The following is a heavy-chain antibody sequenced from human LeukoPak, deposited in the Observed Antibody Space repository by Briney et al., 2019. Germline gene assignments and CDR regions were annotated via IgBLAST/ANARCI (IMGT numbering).Heavy chain of an antibody. V-gene: IGHV1-18*01. Sequence: GASVKVSCKASGYTFTSYGISWVRQAPGQGLEWMGWISAYNGNTNYAQKLQGRVTMTTDTSTSTAYMELRSLRSDDTAVYYYARVVPAAHHTPSNWFDPWGQGTLVTVSS. D-gene: IGHD2-2*01. CDR2: ISAYNGNT. CDR1: GYTFTSYG. J-gene: IGHJ5*02. CDR3: ARVVPAAHHTPSNWFDP.